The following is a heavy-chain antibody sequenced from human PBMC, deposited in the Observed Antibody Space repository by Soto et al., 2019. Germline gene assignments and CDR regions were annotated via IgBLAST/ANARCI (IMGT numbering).Heavy chain of an antibody. D-gene: IGHD1-26*01. V-gene: IGHV3-48*02. CDR3: AREDILGTRSFDY. CDR2: ISSNSVTI. J-gene: IGHJ4*02. CDR1: GFIFSKYS. Sequence: AGGSLRLSCGASGFIFSKYSMNWVRQAPGKGLEWLSYISSNSVTIYYADSVRGRFTIFRDNAKNSLYLQMNSLRYEDTAVYYCAREDILGTRSFDYWGQGALVTVSS.